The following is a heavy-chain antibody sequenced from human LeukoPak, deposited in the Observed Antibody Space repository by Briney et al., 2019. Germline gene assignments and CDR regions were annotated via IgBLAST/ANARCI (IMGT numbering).Heavy chain of an antibody. J-gene: IGHJ6*03. CDR2: VYSSGST. CDR1: GGSISSGSYY. CDR3: ARGGGSPYYYYYYMDV. Sequence: PSETLSLTCTVSGGSISSGSYYWSWIRQPAGKGLEWIGRVYSSGSTDYNPSLKSRLSISVDTSKIQFSLRLSSVTVADTAVYYCARGGGSPYYYYYYMDVWGKGTTVTVSS. V-gene: IGHV4-61*02. D-gene: IGHD2-15*01.